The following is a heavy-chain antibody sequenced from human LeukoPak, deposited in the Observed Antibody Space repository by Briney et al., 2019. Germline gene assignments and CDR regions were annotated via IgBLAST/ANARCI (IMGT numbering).Heavy chain of an antibody. CDR2: IYYSGST. CDR1: GGSISSYY. V-gene: IGHV4-59*01. CDR3: ARGNPYYYDSSGYYYAYYFDY. D-gene: IGHD3-22*01. J-gene: IGHJ4*02. Sequence: SETLSLTCTVSGGSISSYYWSWIRQPPGKGLEWIGYIYYSGSTNYNPSLKGRVTISVDTSKNQFSLKLSSVTAADTAVYYCARGNPYYYDSSGYYYAYYFDYWGQGTLVTVSS.